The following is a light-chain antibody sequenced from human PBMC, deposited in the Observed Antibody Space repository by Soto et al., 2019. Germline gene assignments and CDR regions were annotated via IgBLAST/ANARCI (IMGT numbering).Light chain of an antibody. CDR1: SIGRKT. Sequence: SYELIQPPSVSVAPGQTARVTCGGDSIGRKTVHWYQQRPGQAPVVVVYDDSDRPSGIPERFSGSNSGNTATLTISRVEAGDEADYYCHVWDSGSESYVFGTGTKLTVL. CDR3: HVWDSGSESYV. V-gene: IGLV3-21*02. J-gene: IGLJ1*01. CDR2: DDS.